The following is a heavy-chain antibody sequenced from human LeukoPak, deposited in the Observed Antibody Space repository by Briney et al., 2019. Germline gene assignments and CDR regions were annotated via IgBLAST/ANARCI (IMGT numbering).Heavy chain of an antibody. CDR1: GFTFSSYA. Sequence: GGSLRPSCAASGFTFSSYATSWVRQAPGKGLEWASAISGSGGSTYYADSVKGRFTISRDNSKNTLYLQMNSLRAEDTAVYYCAINIVVVPAAMRGGDYWGQGTLVTVSS. J-gene: IGHJ4*02. D-gene: IGHD2-2*01. CDR3: AINIVVVPAAMRGGDY. V-gene: IGHV3-23*01. CDR2: ISGSGGST.